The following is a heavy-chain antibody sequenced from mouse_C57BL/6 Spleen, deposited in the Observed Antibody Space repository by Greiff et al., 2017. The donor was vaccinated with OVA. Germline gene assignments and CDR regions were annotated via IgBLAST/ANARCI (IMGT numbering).Heavy chain of an antibody. J-gene: IGHJ4*01. D-gene: IGHD2-3*01. Sequence: QVQLQQSGAELVKPGASVKMSCKASGYTFTSYWITWVKQRPGQGLEWIGDIYPGSGSTNYNEKFKSKATLTVDTSSSTAYMQLSSLTSEDSAVYYCARRRDGYYAMDYWGQGTSVTVSS. CDR1: GYTFTSYW. V-gene: IGHV1-55*01. CDR2: IYPGSGST. CDR3: ARRRDGYYAMDY.